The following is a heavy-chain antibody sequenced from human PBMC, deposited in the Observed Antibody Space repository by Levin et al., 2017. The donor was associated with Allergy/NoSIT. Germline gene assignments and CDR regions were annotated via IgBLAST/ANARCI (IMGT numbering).Heavy chain of an antibody. CDR1: GYTFTGYS. V-gene: IGHV1-2*02. Sequence: ASVKVSCKTSGYTFTGYSMHWVRQAPGRGLEWMGWMRPNSGGSSFAQNFQGRVTMTRDTSITTAYMELSRLTSDDTAVYFCARDLDYSGSYYSGTYWGQGTLVTVSS. CDR3: ARDLDYSGSYYSGTY. D-gene: IGHD3-10*01. J-gene: IGHJ4*02. CDR2: MRPNSGGS.